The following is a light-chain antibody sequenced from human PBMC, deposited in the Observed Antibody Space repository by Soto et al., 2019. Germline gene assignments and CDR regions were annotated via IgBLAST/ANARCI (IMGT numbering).Light chain of an antibody. J-gene: IGKJ3*01. CDR3: QKLNSYPLT. CDR1: QAISSH. Sequence: DIQFTQSPSFLSASVGGRVTITCRASQAISSHLAWYQQKPGKAPNLLIYGASTLQSGVPSRFSGSGSGTPFTLTISSLQPEDFATYYCQKLNSYPLTFGPGTKVDIK. V-gene: IGKV1-9*01. CDR2: GAS.